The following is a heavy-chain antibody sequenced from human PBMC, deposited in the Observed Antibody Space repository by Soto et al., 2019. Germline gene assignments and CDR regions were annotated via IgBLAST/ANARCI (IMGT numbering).Heavy chain of an antibody. V-gene: IGHV1-18*01. D-gene: IGHD6-13*01. CDR2: ISAYNGNT. CDR1: GYTFTVASYG. J-gene: IGHJ4*02. CDR3: ARPGSSPQDFDF. Sequence: QVQLVQSGAEVKKPGASVNVSCKASGYTFTVASYGITWVRQAPGQGLEWMGWISAYNGNTNYAQKLQGRVTMPTYASTSTAYMELRSLRSADTAVYYCARPGSSPQDFDFWGQGTLVTVSS.